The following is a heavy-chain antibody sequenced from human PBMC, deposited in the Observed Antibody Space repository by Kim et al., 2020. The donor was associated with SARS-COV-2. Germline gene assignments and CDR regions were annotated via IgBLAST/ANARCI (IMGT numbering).Heavy chain of an antibody. CDR2: INSSSYI. CDR3: ALASFDY. V-gene: IGHV3-21*01. CDR1: GFTFSSYS. J-gene: IGHJ4*02. Sequence: GGSLRLSCAASGFTFSSYSMNWVRQAPGKGLGWVSSINSSSYIYYADSVKGRFTISRDNAKNSLYLLMNSLRAEDTAVYYCALASFDYWGQGTLVTVSS.